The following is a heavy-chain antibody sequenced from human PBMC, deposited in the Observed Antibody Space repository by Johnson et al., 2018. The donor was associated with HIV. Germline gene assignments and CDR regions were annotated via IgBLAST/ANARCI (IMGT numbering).Heavy chain of an antibody. J-gene: IGHJ3*02. CDR2: INIDGSER. CDR1: GFTFNTYG. V-gene: IGHV3-7*01. D-gene: IGHD6-19*01. CDR3: ARVGAGHISGPDMVFDI. Sequence: VQLVESGGGVVQPGESLRLSCAASGFTFNTYGMDWVRQAPGKGLEWVANINIDGSERYYVDSVKGRFTISRDNSKSTLYLQMNSLRAEDTAVYYCARVGAGHISGPDMVFDIWGQGTMVTVSS.